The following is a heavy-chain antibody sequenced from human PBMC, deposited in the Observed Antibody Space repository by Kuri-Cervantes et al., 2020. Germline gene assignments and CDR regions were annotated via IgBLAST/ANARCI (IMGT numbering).Heavy chain of an antibody. Sequence: GGSLRLSCAASGFTFSSYSMNWVRQAPGKGLEWVAVISYDGSNKYYADSVKGRFTISRDNSKNTLYLQMNSLRAEDTAVYYCARRRASASYGMDVWGQGTTVTVSS. CDR3: ARRRASASYGMDV. J-gene: IGHJ6*02. CDR1: GFTFSSYS. CDR2: ISYDGSNK. V-gene: IGHV3-30*03.